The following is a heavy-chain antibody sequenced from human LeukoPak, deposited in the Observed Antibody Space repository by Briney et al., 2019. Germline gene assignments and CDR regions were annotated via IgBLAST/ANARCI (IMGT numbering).Heavy chain of an antibody. Sequence: ASVKVSCKATGYTFTSYDINWVRQATGQGLEWMGWMNPNSGNTGNAQKFQGGATMTRNTSISTAYMEVSSLRSEDTAVYYCARGGLRQLRDYMDGWGKGTTVTISS. CDR3: ARGGLRQLRDYMDG. CDR1: GYTFTSYD. D-gene: IGHD3-16*01. CDR2: MNPNSGNT. V-gene: IGHV1-8*01. J-gene: IGHJ6*03.